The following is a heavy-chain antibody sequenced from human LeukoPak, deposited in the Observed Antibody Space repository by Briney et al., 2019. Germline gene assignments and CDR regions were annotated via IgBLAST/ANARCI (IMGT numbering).Heavy chain of an antibody. V-gene: IGHV3-23*01. J-gene: IGHJ4*02. D-gene: IGHD3-3*01. CDR2: ISGSGGST. CDR3: AKGYYDFWSGYYTLDY. Sequence: GGSLRLSCAASGFTFSSYAMSWVRQAPGKGLEWVSAISGSGGSTYYADSVKGRFTISRDNSKNTLYLQMNSLRAEDTAVYYCAKGYYDFWSGYYTLDYWGQGTLVTVSS. CDR1: GFTFSSYA.